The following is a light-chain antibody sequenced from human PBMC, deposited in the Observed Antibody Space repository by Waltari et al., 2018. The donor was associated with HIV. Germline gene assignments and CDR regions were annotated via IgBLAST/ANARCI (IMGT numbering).Light chain of an antibody. V-gene: IGLV3-19*01. CDR3: HSRDSNRDHYV. CDR1: SLRSFF. J-gene: IGLJ1*01. CDR2: GEN. Sequence: SSELTQDPVVSVALGQTIKITCQGDSLRSFFANWYQQRPGQAPVLVVYGENRRPSGIPDRFSASNSGNTSSLIISDSEAIDEADYHCHSRDSNRDHYVFGGGTRVIV.